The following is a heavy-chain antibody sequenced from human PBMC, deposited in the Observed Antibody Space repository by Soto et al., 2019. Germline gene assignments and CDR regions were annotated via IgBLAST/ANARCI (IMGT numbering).Heavy chain of an antibody. CDR3: AKNTAAAGIY. D-gene: IGHD6-13*01. CDR2: ISYDGSNK. V-gene: IGHV3-30*18. Sequence: PGGSLRLSCAASGFTFSSYGMHWVRQAPGKGLEWVAVISYDGSNKYYADSVKGRFTISRDNSKNTLYLQMNSLRAENTAVYYCAKNTAAAGIYWGQGTLVTVSS. J-gene: IGHJ4*02. CDR1: GFTFSSYG.